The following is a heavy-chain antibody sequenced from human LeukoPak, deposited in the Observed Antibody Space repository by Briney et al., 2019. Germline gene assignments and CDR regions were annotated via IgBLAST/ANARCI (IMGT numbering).Heavy chain of an antibody. D-gene: IGHD2-21*01. CDR1: GFTFSNYA. CDR2: ISGNGANT. CDR3: ATEKGDSPDY. Sequence: GGSLRLSCAASGFTFSNYAMSWVRQAPGKGLEWVSGISGNGANTYHADSVKGRFTISRDNSKNTLYVQMHSLRAENTAVYYCATEKGDSPDYWGQGTLVTVSS. V-gene: IGHV3-23*01. J-gene: IGHJ4*02.